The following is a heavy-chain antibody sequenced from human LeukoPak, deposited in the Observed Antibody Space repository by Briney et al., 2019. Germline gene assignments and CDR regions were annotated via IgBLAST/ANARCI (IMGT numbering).Heavy chain of an antibody. V-gene: IGHV4-61*02. D-gene: IGHD1-26*01. CDR1: GGSISSGRYY. CDR3: ARDVGDTVYYYYGMDV. Sequence: SQTLSLTRTVSGGSISSGRYYWSWIRQPAGKGLEWIGRIYTSGSTNYNPSLKSRVTISVDTSKNQFSLKLSSVTAADTAVYYCARDVGDTVYYYYGMDVWGQGTTVTVSS. CDR2: IYTSGST. J-gene: IGHJ6*02.